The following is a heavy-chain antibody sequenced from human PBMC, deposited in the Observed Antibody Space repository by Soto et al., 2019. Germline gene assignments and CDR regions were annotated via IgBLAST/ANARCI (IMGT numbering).Heavy chain of an antibody. CDR3: ARALPVAKGGFDP. Sequence: GGSMRLSCAASGFTVSDTYMTWVRQPPGKGLECVSVIYTAGGTNYADAVKGRFIISRDNSTNTLYPQMNSLRAEDTAAYYCARALPVAKGGFDPWGQATLVTVSS. CDR1: GFTVSDTY. J-gene: IGHJ5*02. V-gene: IGHV3-53*01. CDR2: IYTAGGT. D-gene: IGHD2-2*01.